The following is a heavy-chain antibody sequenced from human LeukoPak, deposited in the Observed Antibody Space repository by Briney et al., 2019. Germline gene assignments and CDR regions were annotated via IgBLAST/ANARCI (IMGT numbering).Heavy chain of an antibody. Sequence: GGSLRLSCAASGFTFSSYWMSWVRQAPGKGLEWVANIKQDGSEKYYVDSVKGRFTISRDNAKNSLYLQMNSLRAEDTAVYYCAKESGFGGYYYYYMDVWGKGTTVTISS. CDR1: GFTFSSYW. CDR3: AKESGFGGYYYYYMDV. J-gene: IGHJ6*03. CDR2: IKQDGSEK. V-gene: IGHV3-7*03. D-gene: IGHD3-10*01.